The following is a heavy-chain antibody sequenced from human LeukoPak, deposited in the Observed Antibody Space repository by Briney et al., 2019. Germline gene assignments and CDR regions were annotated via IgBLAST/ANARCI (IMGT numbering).Heavy chain of an antibody. CDR2: IYTSGST. D-gene: IGHD2-2*01. J-gene: IGHJ6*03. CDR3: ARAYKGTTSLKYYYYMDV. Sequence: SETLSLTCAVSGVSISSYYWSWIRQPAGKGLEWIGRIYTSGSTNYNPSLKSRVTMSVDTSNNQFSLKLSSVTAADTAVYYCARAYKGTTSLKYYYYMDVWGKGTTVTVSS. V-gene: IGHV4-4*07. CDR1: GVSISSYY.